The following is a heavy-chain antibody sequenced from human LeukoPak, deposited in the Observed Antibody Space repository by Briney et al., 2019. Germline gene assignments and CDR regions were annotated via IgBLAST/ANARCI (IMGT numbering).Heavy chain of an antibody. Sequence: PSETLSLTCTVSGGSISSYHWGWIRQTPGKGLEWIAYVYYSGRTDYNPSLKSRVTISIDTSNNQLSLRVTSATAADTAVYYCARKFGIAADNWFDPWGQGTLVTVSS. D-gene: IGHD2-15*01. CDR1: GGSISSYH. J-gene: IGHJ5*02. V-gene: IGHV4-59*01. CDR2: VYYSGRT. CDR3: ARKFGIAADNWFDP.